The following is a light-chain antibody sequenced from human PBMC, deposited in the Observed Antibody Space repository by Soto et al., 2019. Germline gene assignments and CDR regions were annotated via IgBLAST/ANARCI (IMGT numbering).Light chain of an antibody. Sequence: EIVLTQSPATLSVSPGERATLSCRASQSVRNYLAWYQQKPGQAPRLLIYGASNRAAGIPARFSGSGSGTDFTLTISSLESEDFAVYYCQQRNNWPPSTFGQGTRLEIK. CDR3: QQRNNWPPST. J-gene: IGKJ5*01. CDR2: GAS. V-gene: IGKV3-11*01. CDR1: QSVRNY.